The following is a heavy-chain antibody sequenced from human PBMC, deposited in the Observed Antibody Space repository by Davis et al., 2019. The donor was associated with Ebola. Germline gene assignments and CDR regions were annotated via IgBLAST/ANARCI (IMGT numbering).Heavy chain of an antibody. J-gene: IGHJ4*02. CDR1: AASFSGYY. CDR3: AGVGVWPFGGVIKD. Sequence: MPSETLSLTCAVYAASFSGYYWSWIRHPPGKALDWIAEINHSGSTNYNPSLKSRVTISVETSNSQFSLKLSSVTAADTAVYYCAGVGVWPFGGVIKDWGKGTLVTVSS. D-gene: IGHD3-16*01. CDR2: INHSGST. V-gene: IGHV4-34*01.